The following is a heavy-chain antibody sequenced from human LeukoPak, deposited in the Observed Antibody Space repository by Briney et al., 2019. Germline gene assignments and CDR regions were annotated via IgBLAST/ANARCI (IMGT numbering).Heavy chain of an antibody. Sequence: SGEALRLSCAASGITFSDYYMSWIRQAPGEGLEWVSYISSSSSYTNYADSVKGRFTISRDNAKNSLYLQMNSLRAEDTAVYYCARGSSGWYYDYWGQGTLVTVSS. CDR1: GITFSDYY. CDR3: ARGSSGWYYDY. J-gene: IGHJ4*02. V-gene: IGHV3-11*05. CDR2: ISSSSSYT. D-gene: IGHD6-19*01.